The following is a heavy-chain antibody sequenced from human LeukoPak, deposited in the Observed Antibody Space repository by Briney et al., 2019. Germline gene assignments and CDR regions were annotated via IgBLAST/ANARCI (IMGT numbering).Heavy chain of an antibody. CDR2: ISGNGVGT. V-gene: IGHV3-23*01. Sequence: GGSLRLSCAASGFAFSSFAMSWIRQAPGKGLEWVSVISGNGVGTDYADSVKGRFTISRDNSKNTLYLQMNSLRAEDTAMYYCAKDGPVVVFMSSRTDDWGQGTLVAVSS. CDR1: GFAFSSFA. J-gene: IGHJ4*02. CDR3: AKDGPVVVFMSSRTDD. D-gene: IGHD3-22*01.